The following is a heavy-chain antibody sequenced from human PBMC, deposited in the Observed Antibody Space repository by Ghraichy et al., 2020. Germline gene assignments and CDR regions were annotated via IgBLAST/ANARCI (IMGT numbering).Heavy chain of an antibody. Sequence: SETLSLTCTVSGGSISSYYWSWIRQPAGKGLKWIGRIYTSGSTNYNPSLKSRVTMSVDTSKNQFSLKLSSVTAADTAVYYCAGDSLAAADVWGQGTTVTISS. CDR1: GGSISSYY. D-gene: IGHD6-13*01. CDR3: AGDSLAAADV. J-gene: IGHJ6*02. CDR2: IYTSGST. V-gene: IGHV4-4*07.